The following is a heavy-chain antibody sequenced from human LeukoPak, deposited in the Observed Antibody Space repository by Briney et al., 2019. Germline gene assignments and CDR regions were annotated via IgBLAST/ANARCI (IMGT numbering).Heavy chain of an antibody. Sequence: SETLSLTCTISGGSISTGSYYWGWIRQPPGKGLEWIGSIYYSGSTYYNPSFKSRVTISVDTSKNQFSLKLSSVTAADTAVYYCARDRPSYYYDSSGYDAFDIWGQGTMVTVSS. CDR3: ARDRPSYYYDSSGYDAFDI. CDR1: GGSISTGSYY. V-gene: IGHV4-39*07. CDR2: IYYSGST. D-gene: IGHD3-22*01. J-gene: IGHJ3*02.